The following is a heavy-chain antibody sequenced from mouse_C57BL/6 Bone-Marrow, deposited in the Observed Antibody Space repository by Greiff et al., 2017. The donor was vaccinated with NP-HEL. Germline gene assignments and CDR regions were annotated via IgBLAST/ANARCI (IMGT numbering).Heavy chain of an antibody. V-gene: IGHV1-50*01. CDR2: IDPSDSYT. CDR3: ASKAYYGRSYGFAY. D-gene: IGHD1-1*01. CDR1: GYTFTTYW. J-gene: IGHJ3*01. Sequence: VQLQQPGAELVKPGASVKLSCKASGYTFTTYWMQWVKQRPGQGLEWIGEIDPSDSYTTYNQKFKGKATLTVDTSSSTAYMQLSSLTSEDSAVYYCASKAYYGRSYGFAYWGRGTLVTVTA.